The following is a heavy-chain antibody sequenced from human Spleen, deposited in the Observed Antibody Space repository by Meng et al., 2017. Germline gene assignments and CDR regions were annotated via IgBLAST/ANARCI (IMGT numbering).Heavy chain of an antibody. CDR2: ISVSGGRS. V-gene: IGHV3-23*01. CDR3: AKDRGQLVLSRFDS. Sequence: GESLKISCAASGFTFSNYAMRWVRQAPGKGLEWVSSISVSGGRSFYADSVKGRFTTSRDNPKSSLYLQMNGLRAEDTAVYYCAKDRGQLVLSRFDSWGQGTLVTVSS. J-gene: IGHJ4*02. CDR1: GFTFSNYA. D-gene: IGHD6-13*01.